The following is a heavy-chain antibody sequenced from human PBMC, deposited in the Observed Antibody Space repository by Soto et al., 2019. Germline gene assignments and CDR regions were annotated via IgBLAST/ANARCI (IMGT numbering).Heavy chain of an antibody. CDR2: IYYSGST. CDR1: GGSISSISYY. J-gene: IGHJ6*02. CDR3: ARGLRYYYYYGMDV. V-gene: IGHV4-39*01. D-gene: IGHD4-17*01. Sequence: SETLSLTCTVSGGSISSISYYWGWIRQPPGKGLEWIGSIYYSGSTYYNPTLKSRVTISVDTSKNQFSLKLSSVTAADTAVYYCARGLRYYYYYGMDVWGQGTTVTVSS.